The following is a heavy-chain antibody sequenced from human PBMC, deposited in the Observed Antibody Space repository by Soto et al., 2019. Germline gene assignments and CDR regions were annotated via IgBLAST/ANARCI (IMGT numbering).Heavy chain of an antibody. D-gene: IGHD2-8*01. J-gene: IGHJ6*02. Sequence: QVPLVQSGAEVKNSGASVKVSCKASGYTFTSYGFSWVRQAPGQGLEWMGWISASNGNTNYAQKLQGRVTMTTDTSTGTADMDLRSLRSDDTATYYCARDSVRYCRDGVCYQGYYYCAMDVWGQGTTVTVS. CDR1: GYTFTSYG. V-gene: IGHV1-18*01. CDR2: ISASNGNT. CDR3: ARDSVRYCRDGVCYQGYYYCAMDV.